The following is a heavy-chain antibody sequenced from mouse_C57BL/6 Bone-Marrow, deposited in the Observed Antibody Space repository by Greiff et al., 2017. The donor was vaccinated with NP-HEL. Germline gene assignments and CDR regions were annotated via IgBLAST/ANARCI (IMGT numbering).Heavy chain of an antibody. CDR2: IYPGSGST. V-gene: IGHV1-55*01. Sequence: QVQLQQPGAELVKPGASVKMSCKASGYTFTSYWITWVKQRPGQGLEWIGDIYPGSGSTNYNEKFKSKATLTVDTSSSTAYMQLSSLTSEDSAVYYCASITTVVGDAMDYWGQGASVTVSS. D-gene: IGHD1-1*01. CDR1: GYTFTSYW. J-gene: IGHJ4*01. CDR3: ASITTVVGDAMDY.